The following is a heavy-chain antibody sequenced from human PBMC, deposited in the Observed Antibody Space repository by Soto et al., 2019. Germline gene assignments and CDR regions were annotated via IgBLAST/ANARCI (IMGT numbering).Heavy chain of an antibody. D-gene: IGHD3-22*01. CDR2: IKSKTDGGTT. J-gene: IGHJ6*02. V-gene: IGHV3-15*01. Sequence: LRLSCAASGFTFSNAWMSWVRQAPGKGLEWVGRIKSKTDGGTTDYAAPVKGRFTISGDDSKNTLYLQMNSLKTEDTAVYYCTTDITSSGYLEQFYYYYYGMDVWGQGTTVTVSS. CDR3: TTDITSSGYLEQFYYYYYGMDV. CDR1: GFTFSNAW.